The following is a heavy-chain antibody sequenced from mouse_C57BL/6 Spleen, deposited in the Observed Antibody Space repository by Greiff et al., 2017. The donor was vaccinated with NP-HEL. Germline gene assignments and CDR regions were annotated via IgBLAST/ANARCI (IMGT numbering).Heavy chain of an antibody. CDR1: GYAFSSSW. CDR3: ARDDYYGSSYEKAWFAY. D-gene: IGHD1-1*01. J-gene: IGHJ3*01. V-gene: IGHV1-82*01. Sequence: VQLVESGPELVKPGASVKISCKASGYAFSSSWMNWVKQRPGKGLEWIGRIYPGDGDTNYKGKFKGKATLTADKSSSTAYMQLSSLTSEDSAVYFCARDDYYGSSYEKAWFAYWGQGTLVTVSA. CDR2: IYPGDGDT.